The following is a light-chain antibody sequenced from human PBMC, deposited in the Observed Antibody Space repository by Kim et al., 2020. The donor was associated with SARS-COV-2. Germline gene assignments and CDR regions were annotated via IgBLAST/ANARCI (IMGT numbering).Light chain of an antibody. CDR1: QSVRASY. CDR2: AAS. V-gene: IGKV3-20*01. Sequence: SPGEGGTLSGRASQSVRASYLAGYQQKPGQAPRLLISAASSRATGIPDRFSGSGSGTDFSLTITRLEPEDFAMYYCQQYGDSPITFGQGTRLEIK. J-gene: IGKJ5*01. CDR3: QQYGDSPIT.